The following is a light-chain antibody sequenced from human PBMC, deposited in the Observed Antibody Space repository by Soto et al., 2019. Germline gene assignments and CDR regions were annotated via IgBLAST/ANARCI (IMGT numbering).Light chain of an antibody. CDR3: SSFTRRNTWV. V-gene: IGLV2-14*01. CDR2: EVS. CDR1: SSDVGAYNS. Sequence: QSVLTQPASVSGSPGQSIIISCTGTSSDVGAYNSVCWHQQHPGKAPKLMIYEVSNRPSGVSDRFSASKSGNTASLTISGLQADDEGDYYCSSFTRRNTWVFGGGTTLTVL. J-gene: IGLJ3*02.